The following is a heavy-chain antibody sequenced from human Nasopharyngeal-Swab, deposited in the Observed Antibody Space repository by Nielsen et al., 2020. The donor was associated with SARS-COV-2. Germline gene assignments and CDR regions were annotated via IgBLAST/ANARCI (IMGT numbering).Heavy chain of an antibody. CDR1: GGSFSPYF. J-gene: IGHJ3*01. D-gene: IGHD5-18*01. CDR2: INSGGST. CDR3: ARGETALVYDAFDV. V-gene: IGHV4-34*01. Sequence: SETLSLTCAVYGGSFSPYFWTWVRQSPGKGLEWIGEINSGGSTRYTPSLKSRVTMSVDTSKNQFSLKVTSVTAADTAVYYCARGETALVYDAFDVWGQGTLVTVFS.